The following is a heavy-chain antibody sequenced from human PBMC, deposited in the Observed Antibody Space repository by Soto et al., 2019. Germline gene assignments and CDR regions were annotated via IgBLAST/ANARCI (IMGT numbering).Heavy chain of an antibody. Sequence: QVQLVQSGAEVKKPGASVKVSCKASGYTFTSYGISWVRQAPGQGLEWMGWISAYNGNTNYAQKLQGRVTMTTDTSTSTADMELRSLRSDDTAVYYCARDGAKQQLVTHYYGMDVWGQGTTVTVSS. CDR1: GYTFTSYG. CDR3: ARDGAKQQLVTHYYGMDV. V-gene: IGHV1-18*01. D-gene: IGHD6-13*01. CDR2: ISAYNGNT. J-gene: IGHJ6*02.